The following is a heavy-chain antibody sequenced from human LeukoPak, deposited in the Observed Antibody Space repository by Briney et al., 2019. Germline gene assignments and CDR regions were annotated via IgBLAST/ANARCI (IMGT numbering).Heavy chain of an antibody. CDR3: AKGANGDYDSPFDY. Sequence: GGSLRLSCAVPGFTFRSYVMNWVRQAPGKGLEWVSSISGSGITIYYADSVRGRFTISRDNSNNTLYLQTNSLRVEDTAIYYCAKGANGDYDSPFDYWGQGALVTVSS. CDR1: GFTFRSYV. V-gene: IGHV3-23*01. J-gene: IGHJ4*02. D-gene: IGHD4-17*01. CDR2: ISGSGITI.